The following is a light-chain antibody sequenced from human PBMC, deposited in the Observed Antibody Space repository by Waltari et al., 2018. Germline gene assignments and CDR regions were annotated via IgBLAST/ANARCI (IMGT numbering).Light chain of an antibody. J-gene: IGKJ2*01. CDR2: GAS. Sequence: IVLTQSPGTLSLSPGDRATLSCTATQSVSSNYLAWYQQKPGQAPRLLIYGASSRATGIPDRFSGSGSGTDFSLFISRLEPEDFAVYYCQQYGSSPVTFGQGTKLEIK. V-gene: IGKV3-20*01. CDR3: QQYGSSPVT. CDR1: QSVSSNY.